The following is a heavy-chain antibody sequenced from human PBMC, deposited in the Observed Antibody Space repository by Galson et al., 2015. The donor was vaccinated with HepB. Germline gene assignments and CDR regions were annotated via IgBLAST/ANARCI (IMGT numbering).Heavy chain of an antibody. CDR3: ARQFEWLVPSYGMDV. V-gene: IGHV3-33*01. CDR1: GFTFSSYG. Sequence: SLRLSCAASGFTFSSYGMHWVRQAPGKGLEWVAVIWYDGSNKYYADSVKGRFTISRDNSKNTLYLQMNSLRAEDTAVYYCARQFEWLVPSYGMDVWGQGTTVTVSS. J-gene: IGHJ6*02. D-gene: IGHD6-19*01. CDR2: IWYDGSNK.